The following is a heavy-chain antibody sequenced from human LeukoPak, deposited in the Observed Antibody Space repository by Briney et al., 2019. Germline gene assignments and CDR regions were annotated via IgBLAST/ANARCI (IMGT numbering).Heavy chain of an antibody. J-gene: IGHJ4*02. CDR3: ARRGEF. V-gene: IGHV4-61*02. Sequence: PSQTLSLTCTVSTGSISSGSYYWNWIRQPAGKGLEWIGRIYTSGSTNYNPYLKSRVTISIVTSKNQFCLKLYSVTAAATAAYYCARRGEFWGQGILVTVSS. D-gene: IGHD3-16*01. CDR2: IYTSGST. CDR1: TGSISSGSYY.